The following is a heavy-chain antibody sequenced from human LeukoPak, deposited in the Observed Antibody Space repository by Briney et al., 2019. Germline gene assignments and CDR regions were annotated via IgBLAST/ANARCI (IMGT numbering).Heavy chain of an antibody. Sequence: ASVKVSCKASGFTFTSSAVQWVRQARGQRLEWMGWIVVGRGDTGYAQRFRERVTITRDMSTSTAYMELSSLTSEDTAVYYCAAGYDRGGWSFEYWGQGTLVTVSS. CDR1: GFTFTSSA. V-gene: IGHV1-58*01. J-gene: IGHJ4*02. CDR3: AAGYDRGGWSFEY. CDR2: IVVGRGDT. D-gene: IGHD3-22*01.